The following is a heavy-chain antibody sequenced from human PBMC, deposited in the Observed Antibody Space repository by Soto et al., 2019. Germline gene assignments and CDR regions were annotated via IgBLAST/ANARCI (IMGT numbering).Heavy chain of an antibody. CDR1: GFTFSSYG. V-gene: IGHV3-30*18. CDR2: ISYDGSNK. CDR3: AKDRISGYDYDYYYYGMDV. D-gene: IGHD5-12*01. J-gene: IGHJ6*02. Sequence: QVQLVESGGGVVQPGRSLRLSCAASGFTFSSYGMHWVRQAPGKGLEWVAVISYDGSNKYYADSVKGRFTISRDNSKNTLYLQMNSMRAEDTAVYYCAKDRISGYDYDYYYYGMDVWGQGTTVTVSS.